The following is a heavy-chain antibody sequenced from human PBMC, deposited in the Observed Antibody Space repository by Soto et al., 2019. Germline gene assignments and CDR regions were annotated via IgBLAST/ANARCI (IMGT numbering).Heavy chain of an antibody. J-gene: IGHJ6*02. CDR2: MNPNSGNT. V-gene: IGHV1-8*01. Sequence: ASVKVSCKASGYTFTSYDINWVRQATGQGLEWMGWMNPNSGNTGYAQKFQGRVTMTRNTSISTAYMELSSLRSEDTAVYYCARGDRYSSSSWDYYYGMDVWGQGTTVTAP. D-gene: IGHD6-6*01. CDR3: ARGDRYSSSSWDYYYGMDV. CDR1: GYTFTSYD.